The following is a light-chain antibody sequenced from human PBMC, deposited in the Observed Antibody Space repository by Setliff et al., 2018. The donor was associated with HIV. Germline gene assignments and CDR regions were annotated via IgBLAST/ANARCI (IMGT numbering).Light chain of an antibody. CDR2: EGS. Sequence: QSALAQPASVSGSPGQSITISCTGTSSDVGTYNFVSWYQQHPGKAPKLMIYEGSKRPSGVSNRFFGSKSGYTASLTISGLQAEDEADYYCCSYAGSTLYVFGTGTKVNVL. J-gene: IGLJ1*01. V-gene: IGLV2-23*01. CDR3: CSYAGSTLYV. CDR1: SSDVGTYNF.